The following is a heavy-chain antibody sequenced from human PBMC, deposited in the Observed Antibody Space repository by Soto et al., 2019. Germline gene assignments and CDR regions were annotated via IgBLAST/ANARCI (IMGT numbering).Heavy chain of an antibody. Sequence: EVQLVESGGGLVQPGESLRLSCAASGFTFSSYWMHWVRQAPGKGLVWVSRINSDGRSTSYAGSVKGRFTISRDNAKNTLYLQMKSLRAEDAAVYYCVRTSIVVAAATREDYWGQGSLVTVSS. V-gene: IGHV3-74*01. CDR3: VRTSIVVAAATREDY. CDR2: INSDGRST. J-gene: IGHJ4*02. D-gene: IGHD2-15*01. CDR1: GFTFSSYW.